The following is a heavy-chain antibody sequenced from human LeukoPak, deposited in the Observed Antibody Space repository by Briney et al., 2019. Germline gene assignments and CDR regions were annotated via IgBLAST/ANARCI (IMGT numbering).Heavy chain of an antibody. CDR2: IDTCGST. D-gene: IGHD2-2*01. J-gene: IGHJ5*02. V-gene: IGHV4-4*09. Sequence: SVTLSLTCTVSGGSISSDYWDYYWSWIRQPPGKGLEWIGYIDTCGSTSYNPSLKSRVTISLDTSKNHFSLKLTPLTAADTAVYYCARQVVADCTTTSCSTGWFDAWGQGTLGTVSS. CDR1: GGSISSDY. CDR3: ARQVVADCTTTSCSTGWFDA.